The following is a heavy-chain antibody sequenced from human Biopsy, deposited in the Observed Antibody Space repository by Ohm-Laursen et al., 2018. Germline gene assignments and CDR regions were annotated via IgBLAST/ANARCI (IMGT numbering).Heavy chain of an antibody. CDR1: GGSMTGYE. CDR3: ARVEAGTYDALDI. Sequence: GILSLTCSVSGGSMTGYEWSWIRLAPGKGLEGIGYIYYSGGTKYNPSLASRATFSVDMSKSQFSLKLYSVTAADTAVYYCARVEAGTYDALDIWGQGTLVAVSA. V-gene: IGHV4-59*01. CDR2: IYYSGGT. J-gene: IGHJ3*02. D-gene: IGHD1-26*01.